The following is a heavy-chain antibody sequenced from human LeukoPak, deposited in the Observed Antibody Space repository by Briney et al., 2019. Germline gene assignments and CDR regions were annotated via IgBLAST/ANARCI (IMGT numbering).Heavy chain of an antibody. CDR2: IFKDGST. V-gene: IGHV3-23*01. CDR1: GFTFSSYA. D-gene: IGHD3-22*01. CDR3: AKEESGKSYYDSSGYYYPLDY. Sequence: GSLRLSCAASGFTFSSYAMSWVRQAPGKGLEWVSVIFKDGSTYYADSVKGRFTIFRDISKNTVYLQMNSLRAEDTAVYYCAKEESGKSYYDSSGYYYPLDYWGQGTLVTVSS. J-gene: IGHJ4*02.